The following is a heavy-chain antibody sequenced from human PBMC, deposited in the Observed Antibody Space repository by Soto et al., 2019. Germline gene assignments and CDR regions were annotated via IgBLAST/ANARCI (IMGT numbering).Heavy chain of an antibody. Sequence: EVQLVESGGVSVQPGGSLRLSCTASGFTLSNYWMHWVRQAPGKGLVWVSRINTDGSTTTYADSVKGRFTISRDNAKNTLYLQMNGLRDEGTAVYYCVRIRRGDGYTFGYWGQGTLVTVSS. D-gene: IGHD5-12*01. V-gene: IGHV3-74*01. CDR1: GFTLSNYW. CDR3: VRIRRGDGYTFGY. CDR2: INTDGSTT. J-gene: IGHJ4*02.